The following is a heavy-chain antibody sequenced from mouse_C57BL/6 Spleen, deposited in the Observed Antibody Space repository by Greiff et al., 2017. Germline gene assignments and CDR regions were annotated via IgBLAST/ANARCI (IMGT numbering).Heavy chain of an antibody. V-gene: IGHV5-9-1*02. D-gene: IGHD2-4*01. CDR1: GFTFSSYA. CDR2: ISSGGDYI. Sequence: EVKLMESGEGLVKPGGSLKLSCAASGFTFSSYAMSWVRQTPEKRLEWVAYISSGGDYIYYADTVKGRFTISRDNARNTLYLQMSRLKSEDTAMYYCTREGDYDFDYWGQGTTLTVSS. J-gene: IGHJ2*01. CDR3: TREGDYDFDY.